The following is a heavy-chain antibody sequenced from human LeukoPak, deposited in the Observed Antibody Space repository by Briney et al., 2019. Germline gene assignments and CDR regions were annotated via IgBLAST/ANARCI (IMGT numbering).Heavy chain of an antibody. V-gene: IGHV3-11*01. CDR1: GFTFSSYW. Sequence: GGSLRLSCAASGFTFSSYWMSWIRQAPGKGLEWVSYISSSGSTIYYADSVKGRFTISRDNAKNSLYLQMNSLRAEDTAVYYCARDADRFTSQPVDYGMDVWGQGTTVTVSS. J-gene: IGHJ6*02. CDR3: ARDADRFTSQPVDYGMDV. CDR2: ISSSGSTI. D-gene: IGHD2-2*01.